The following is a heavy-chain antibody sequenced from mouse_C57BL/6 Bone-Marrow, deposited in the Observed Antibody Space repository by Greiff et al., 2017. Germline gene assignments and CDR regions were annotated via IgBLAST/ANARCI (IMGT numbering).Heavy chain of an antibody. Sequence: EVQLQQSGAELVRPGASVKLSCTASGFNIKDDYMHWVKQKPEQGLEWIGWIDPENGDTEYASKFQGKATITADTFSNTAYLQLSSLTSEDTAVYYCTPLITTVVATFDYWGQGTTLTVSS. CDR3: TPLITTVVATFDY. CDR1: GFNIKDDY. D-gene: IGHD1-1*01. V-gene: IGHV14-4*01. J-gene: IGHJ2*01. CDR2: IDPENGDT.